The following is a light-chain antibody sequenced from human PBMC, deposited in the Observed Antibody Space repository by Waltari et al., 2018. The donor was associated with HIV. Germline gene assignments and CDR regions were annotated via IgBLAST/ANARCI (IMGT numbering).Light chain of an antibody. CDR1: QSVYNSY. Sequence: IVLTPSPGTLSLSPGERATLSCWASQSVYNSYLAWYQQKPGQAPRLLIYDASIRATGIPDRFSGSASGTDFTLTISRLEPEDFAVYYCQQYGSSPYTFGPGTTVDIK. CDR2: DAS. V-gene: IGKV3-20*01. CDR3: QQYGSSPYT. J-gene: IGKJ3*01.